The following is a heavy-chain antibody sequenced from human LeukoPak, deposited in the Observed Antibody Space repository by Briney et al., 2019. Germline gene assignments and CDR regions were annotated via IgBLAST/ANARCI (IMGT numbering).Heavy chain of an antibody. CDR3: VRVEYSSSYYFDS. D-gene: IGHD6-6*01. J-gene: IGHJ4*02. CDR1: GFTFSSYW. Sequence: QPGGSLRLSCAASGFTFSSYWMHWVRHAPGKGLVWVSRINSDGSSTSYADSVKGRFTISRDNAKNTLYLQMNSLRAEDTAVYYCVRVEYSSSYYFDSWGPGTLVTVSS. CDR2: INSDGSST. V-gene: IGHV3-74*01.